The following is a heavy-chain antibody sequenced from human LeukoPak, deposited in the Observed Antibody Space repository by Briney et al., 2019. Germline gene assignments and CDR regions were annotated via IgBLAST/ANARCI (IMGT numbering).Heavy chain of an antibody. J-gene: IGHJ4*02. CDR2: INDGTGRT. CDR3: AKDSAAVGGPTTD. Sequence: GGSLRLSCAASGFTFTNYAMSWVRQAPGKGLEWVSTINDGTGRTFYADSVRGRFTISRDNSKNTLYLQMDSLRAEDTAVYYCAKDSAAVGGPTTDWGQGTLVTVSS. V-gene: IGHV3-23*01. D-gene: IGHD6-13*01. CDR1: GFTFTNYA.